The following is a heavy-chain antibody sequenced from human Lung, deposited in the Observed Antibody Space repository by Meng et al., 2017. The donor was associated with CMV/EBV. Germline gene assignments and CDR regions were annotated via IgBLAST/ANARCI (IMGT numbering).Heavy chain of an antibody. CDR1: GFTFDDYG. CDR3: ARIYDFWSGSKGSAFDI. CDR2: INWNGGST. D-gene: IGHD3-3*01. Sequence: GESLKISCAASGFTFDDYGMSWVRQAPGKGLEWVSGINWNGGSTGYADSVKGRFTISRDSAKNSLYLQMNSLRAEDTALYYCARIYDFWSGSKGSAFDIWGQGKXV. V-gene: IGHV3-20*04. J-gene: IGHJ3*02.